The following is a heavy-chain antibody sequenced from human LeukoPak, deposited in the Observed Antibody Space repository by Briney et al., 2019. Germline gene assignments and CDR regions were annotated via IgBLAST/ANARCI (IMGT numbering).Heavy chain of an antibody. V-gene: IGHV3-49*04. CDR1: GFTFGDYA. D-gene: IGHD4-17*01. CDR3: TQDGDNANLDY. J-gene: IGHJ4*02. Sequence: GGSLRLSCTTPGFTFGDYATGWVRQAPGKGLEWVGFIRSKTYGGTTEHAASVKGRFTISRDDSKSIAYLQMNSLKTEDTAVYYCTQDGDNANLDYWGQGTLVTVSS. CDR2: IRSKTYGGTT.